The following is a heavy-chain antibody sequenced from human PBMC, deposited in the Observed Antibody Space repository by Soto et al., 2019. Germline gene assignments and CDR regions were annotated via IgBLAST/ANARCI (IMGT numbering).Heavy chain of an antibody. Sequence: SGKVSCKASGCTFSSYAISWVRQAPGQGLEWMGGIIPIFGRANYAQKFQGRVTITADEATSTAYMELSSLRSEDTAVYYCARGDYYGSGSDYWFDPWGQVPRVTV. CDR3: ARGDYYGSGSDYWFDP. V-gene: IGHV1-69*13. CDR2: IIPIFGRA. CDR1: GCTFSSYA. D-gene: IGHD3-10*01. J-gene: IGHJ5*02.